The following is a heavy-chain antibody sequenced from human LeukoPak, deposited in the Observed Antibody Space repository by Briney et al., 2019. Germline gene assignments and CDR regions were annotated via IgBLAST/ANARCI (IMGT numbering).Heavy chain of an antibody. V-gene: IGHV3-23*01. CDR1: GFSFGNYA. Sequence: GSLRLSCVAPGFSFGNYAMSWVRQAPGKGLQWVSQISGTGGATWYAGFARDRFTISRDNSKKTLYLQMSGLRVEDTAMYYCVKDPRDTYGTNWFVSWGQGTLLIVSS. J-gene: IGHJ5*01. D-gene: IGHD2-21*01. CDR2: ISGTGGAT. CDR3: VKDPRDTYGTNWFVS.